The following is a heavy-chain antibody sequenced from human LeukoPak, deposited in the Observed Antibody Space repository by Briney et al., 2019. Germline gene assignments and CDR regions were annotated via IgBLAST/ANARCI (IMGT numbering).Heavy chain of an antibody. CDR2: IYYSGST. CDR1: GGSISSYY. D-gene: IGHD3-10*01. CDR3: ARIERFGEYRGFDP. J-gene: IGHJ5*02. V-gene: IGHV4-59*08. Sequence: SETLSLTCTVSGGSISSYYWSWIRQPPGKGLEWIGYIYYSGSTNYNPSLKSRVTISVDTSKNQFSLKLSSVTAADTAVYYCARIERFGEYRGFDPWGQGTLVTVSS.